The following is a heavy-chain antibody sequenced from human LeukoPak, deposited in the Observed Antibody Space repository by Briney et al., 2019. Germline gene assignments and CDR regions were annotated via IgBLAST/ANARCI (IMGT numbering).Heavy chain of an antibody. J-gene: IGHJ4*02. D-gene: IGHD3-22*01. CDR1: GFTFSSSA. V-gene: IGHV3-30*02. CDR2: IRYDGNEE. CDR3: VKDLSYESSGSVFDH. Sequence: GGSLRLSCAASGFTFSSSAMHWVRQAPGKGLEWVTFIRYDGNEEYYTDSVKGRFTVSRDNSKNSLYLQMDTLTSEDTAFYYCVKDLSYESSGSVFDHWGQGTLVTVSS.